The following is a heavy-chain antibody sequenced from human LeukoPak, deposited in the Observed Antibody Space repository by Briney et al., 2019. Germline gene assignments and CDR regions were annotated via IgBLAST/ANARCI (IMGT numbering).Heavy chain of an antibody. V-gene: IGHV3-11*05. J-gene: IGHJ4*02. CDR2: ISSSSSDT. CDR3: ARGPTILTH. Sequence: GGSLRLSCAASGFTFSDSSMSWIRQAPGKGLEWVSYISSSSSDTNYADSVKGRFTISRDNAKGSLYLQMSSLRAEDTAVYYCARGPTILTHWGQGTLVTVSS. D-gene: IGHD5-24*01. CDR1: GFTFSDSS.